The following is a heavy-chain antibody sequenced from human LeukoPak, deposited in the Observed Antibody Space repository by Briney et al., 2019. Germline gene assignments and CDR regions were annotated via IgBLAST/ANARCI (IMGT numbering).Heavy chain of an antibody. V-gene: IGHV3-21*01. CDR3: ARGPSCSSTSCYTTGLFDY. CDR2: ISSSGSSI. D-gene: IGHD2-2*01. CDR1: GFTFSIYS. J-gene: IGHJ4*02. Sequence: GGSLRLSCVASGFTFSIYSMNWVRQAPGKGLEWVSSISSSGSSIYYADSLRGRFTVSRDNAKNSLFLQMNSLRDEDTAVYFCARGPSCSSTSCYTTGLFDYWGQGTLVTVSS.